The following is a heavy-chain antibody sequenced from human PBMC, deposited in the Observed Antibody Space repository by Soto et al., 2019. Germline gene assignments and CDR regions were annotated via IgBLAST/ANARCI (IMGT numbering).Heavy chain of an antibody. CDR2: ISSSSSTI. CDR1: GFTFSSYS. CDR3: AIVNDYYYGMDV. Sequence: GGSLRLSCAASGFTFSSYSMNWVRQAPGKGLEWVSYISSSSSTIYYADSVKGRFTISRDDAKNSLYLQMNSLRAEDTAVYYCAIVNDYYYGMDVWGQGTTVTVSS. J-gene: IGHJ6*02. V-gene: IGHV3-48*01.